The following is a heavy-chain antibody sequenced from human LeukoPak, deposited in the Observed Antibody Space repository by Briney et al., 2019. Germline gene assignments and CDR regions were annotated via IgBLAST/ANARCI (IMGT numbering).Heavy chain of an antibody. J-gene: IGHJ3*02. D-gene: IGHD6-19*01. CDR3: ARDKSHSSGWYSSAFDI. CDR2: ISSSSSYI. V-gene: IGHV3-21*01. CDR1: GFTFSSYS. Sequence: KSGGSLRLSCAASGFTFSSYSMNWVRQAPGKGLEWVSSISSSSSYIYYADSVKGRFTISRDNAKNSLHLQMNSLRAEDTAVYYCARDKSHSSGWYSSAFDIWGQGTMVTVSS.